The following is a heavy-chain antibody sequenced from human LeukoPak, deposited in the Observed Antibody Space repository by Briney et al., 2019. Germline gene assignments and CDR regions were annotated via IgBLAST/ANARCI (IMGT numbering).Heavy chain of an antibody. CDR3: VRDRGTYRPIDY. CDR2: ISYTGTYI. V-gene: IGHV3-21*04. J-gene: IGHJ4*02. CDR1: AFSLNAYN. Sequence: GGSLRLSCAASAFSLNAYNMNWVRQAPGKGLERVSSISYTGTYIYYADSVKGRFTISRDNAQNSLYLQMNSLRAEDTAIYYCVRDRGTYRPIDYWGQGTLVTVSS. D-gene: IGHD1-26*01.